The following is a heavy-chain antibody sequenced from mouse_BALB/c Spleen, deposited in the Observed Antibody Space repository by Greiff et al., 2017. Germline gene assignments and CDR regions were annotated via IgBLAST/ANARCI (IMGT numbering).Heavy chain of an antibody. CDR3: ARWGYGNYAYYAMDY. D-gene: IGHD2-1*01. CDR2: ISSGSSTI. CDR1: GFTFSSFG. V-gene: IGHV5-17*02. J-gene: IGHJ4*01. Sequence: EVHLVESGGGLVQPGGSRKLSCAASGFTFSSFGMHWVRQAPEKGLEWVAYISSGSSTIYYADTVKGRFTISRDNPKNTLFLQMTSLRSEDTAMYYCARWGYGNYAYYAMDYWGQGTSVTVSS.